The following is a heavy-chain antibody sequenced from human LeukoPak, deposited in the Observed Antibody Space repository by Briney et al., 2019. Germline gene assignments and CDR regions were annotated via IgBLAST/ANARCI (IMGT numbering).Heavy chain of an antibody. CDR3: AKAASTVTTGGY. CDR1: GFTFSSFA. J-gene: IGHJ4*02. D-gene: IGHD4-17*01. V-gene: IGHV3-23*01. Sequence: GGSLRLSCVPSGFTFSSFAMTWVRQAPGKGLEWVSSISGSGGTTYYADSIKGRFTISRDSSKNTLYVQMNSLRAEDTAVCYCAKAASTVTTGGYWGQGTLVTVSS. CDR2: ISGSGGTT.